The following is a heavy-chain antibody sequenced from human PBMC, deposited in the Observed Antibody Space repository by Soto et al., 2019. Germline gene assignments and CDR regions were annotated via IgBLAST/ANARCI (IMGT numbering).Heavy chain of an antibody. Sequence: SQILSLRSAVEDGNFIGHCGRWIRQPQGKGLEWIGEINHSGSTNYNPSLKSRVTISVDTSKNQFSLKLSSVTAADTAVYYCARGREATTVTPVPDYWLQGTLDPVSS. D-gene: IGHD4-17*01. CDR3: ARGREATTVTPVPDY. CDR1: DGNFIGHC. V-gene: IGHV4-34*01. CDR2: INHSGST. J-gene: IGHJ4*02.